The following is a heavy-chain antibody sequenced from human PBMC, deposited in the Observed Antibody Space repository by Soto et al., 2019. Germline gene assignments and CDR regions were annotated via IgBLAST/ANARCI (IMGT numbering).Heavy chain of an antibody. J-gene: IGHJ3*02. V-gene: IGHV1-58*01. CDR2: IVVGGGNT. CDR3: AAELYSGGSCCSFDI. Sequence: ASGKVCCKTSGITFTNSAVQWVRQARGQRLEWIGWIVVGGGNTKYAQRVQERITITRDMSTSTAYMELSDLRPEDTAVYYCAAELYSGGSCCSFDIWGQGTMVTVSS. CDR1: GITFTNSA. D-gene: IGHD1-26*01.